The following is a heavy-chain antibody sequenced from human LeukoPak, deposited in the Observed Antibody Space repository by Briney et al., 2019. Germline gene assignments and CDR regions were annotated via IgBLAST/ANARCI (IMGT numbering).Heavy chain of an antibody. CDR1: GGSISSGDYY. CDR2: IYYSGST. D-gene: IGHD3-3*01. CDR3: AREERITIFGVVHTYFDY. V-gene: IGHV4-30-4*08. J-gene: IGHJ4*02. Sequence: ASQTLSLTCTVSGGSISSGDYYWSWIRQPPGKGLEWIGYIYYSGSTYYNPSLKSRVTISLDTSKNQFSLKLSSVTAAATAVYYCAREERITIFGVVHTYFDYWGQGTLVTVSS.